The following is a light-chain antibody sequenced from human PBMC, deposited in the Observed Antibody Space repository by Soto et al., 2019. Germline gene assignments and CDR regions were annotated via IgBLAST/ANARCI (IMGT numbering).Light chain of an antibody. Sequence: QSVLTQSPSASASLGASVKLTCSLGSGHSSYAIAWHQQQPEKGPRYLMKLNSDGSHSKGDGIPDRFSGSSSGAERYLTISSLQSEDEADYYCQTGGTGIRVFGGGTKVTVL. CDR3: QTGGTGIRV. CDR1: SGHSSYA. J-gene: IGLJ3*02. V-gene: IGLV4-69*01. CDR2: LNSDGSH.